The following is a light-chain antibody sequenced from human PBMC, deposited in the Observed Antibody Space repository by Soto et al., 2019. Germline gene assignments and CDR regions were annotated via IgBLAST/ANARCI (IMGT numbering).Light chain of an antibody. V-gene: IGLV1-51*01. CDR3: GSWDSSLSAGL. J-gene: IGLJ2*01. CDR1: SSNIGNNY. Sequence: QSVLTQPPSVSAAPGQKVTISCSGSSSNIGNNYVSWYQQLPGTAPQLLIYDNNKRPSGMPDRFSGSRSGTLATLRITGLQTGDEAEYYCGSWDSSLSAGLFGGGTKLTVL. CDR2: DNN.